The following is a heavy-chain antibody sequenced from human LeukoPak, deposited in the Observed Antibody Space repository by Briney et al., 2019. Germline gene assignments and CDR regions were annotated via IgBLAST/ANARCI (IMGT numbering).Heavy chain of an antibody. V-gene: IGHV3-7*03. D-gene: IGHD6-19*01. CDR1: GFTFSSYW. CDR2: MKQDGREK. J-gene: IGHJ4*02. CDR3: AKEFRGSGGWTPFGH. Sequence: PGGSLRLSCEGSGFTFSSYWMSWVRQVPGKGLEWVANMKQDGREKNYVDSVKGRFTISRDNAKNSVYLQMNSLRVEDTAVYYCAKEFRGSGGWTPFGHWGQGTPVTAPS.